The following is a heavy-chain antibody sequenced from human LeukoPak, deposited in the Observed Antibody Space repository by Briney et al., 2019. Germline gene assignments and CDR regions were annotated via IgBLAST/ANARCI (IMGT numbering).Heavy chain of an antibody. J-gene: IGHJ3*02. Sequence: GGSLRLSCAASGFTFSSYGMHWVRQAPGKGLEWVAVIWYDGSNKYYADSVKGRFTISRDNSKNTLYLQMNSLRAEDTAVYYCARHEGYCSGGSCYASDAFDIWGQGTMVTVSS. CDR3: ARHEGYCSGGSCYASDAFDI. CDR2: IWYDGSNK. CDR1: GFTFSSYG. D-gene: IGHD2-15*01. V-gene: IGHV3-33*01.